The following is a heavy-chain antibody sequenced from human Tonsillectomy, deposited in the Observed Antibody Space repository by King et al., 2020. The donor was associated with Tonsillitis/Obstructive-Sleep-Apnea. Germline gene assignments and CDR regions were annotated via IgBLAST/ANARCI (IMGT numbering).Heavy chain of an antibody. J-gene: IGHJ6*02. D-gene: IGHD3-10*01. CDR1: GFTFITFG. CDR3: AKDSLWFGELFRPSPGMDV. CDR2: ISYDGSNK. V-gene: IGHV3-30*18. Sequence: VQLVESGGGVVQPGRSLRLSCAASGFTFITFGMHWVRQAPGKGLEWVAVISYDGSNKYYADSVKGRFTISRDNSKNTLYLQMNSLRAEDTAVYYCAKDSLWFGELFRPSPGMDVWGQGTTVTVSS.